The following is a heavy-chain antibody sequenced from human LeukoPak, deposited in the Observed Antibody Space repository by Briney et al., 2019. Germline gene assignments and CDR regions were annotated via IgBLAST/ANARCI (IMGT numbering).Heavy chain of an antibody. Sequence: GGSLRLSCAASGFTFNKYGMSWVRQAPGKGLEWVSAINTGGDHTNYADSVKGRFTISRDNSKNTLYLQMNSLRAEDTAVYYCAKALTGTKAFDIWGQGTMVTVSS. CDR3: AKALTGTKAFDI. V-gene: IGHV3-23*01. D-gene: IGHD1-20*01. J-gene: IGHJ3*02. CDR1: GFTFNKYG. CDR2: INTGGDHT.